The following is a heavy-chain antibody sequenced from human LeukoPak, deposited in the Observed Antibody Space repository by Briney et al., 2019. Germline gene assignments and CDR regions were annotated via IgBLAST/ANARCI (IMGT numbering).Heavy chain of an antibody. CDR3: AKDLMKYSSSWYYFDY. CDR2: ISSSSSTI. J-gene: IGHJ4*02. D-gene: IGHD6-13*01. Sequence: PGGSLRLSCAASGFTFSSYSMNWVRQAPGKGLEWVSYISSSSSTIYYADSVKGRFTISRDNAKNSLYLQMNSLRAEDTAVYYCAKDLMKYSSSWYYFDYWGQGTLVTVSS. V-gene: IGHV3-48*04. CDR1: GFTFSSYS.